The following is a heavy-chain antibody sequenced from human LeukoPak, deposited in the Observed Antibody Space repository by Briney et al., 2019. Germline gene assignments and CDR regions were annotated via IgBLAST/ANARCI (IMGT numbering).Heavy chain of an antibody. Sequence: SETLSLTCTVSGGSISSSSYYWGWIRQPPGKGLVWIGSIYYSGSTYYNPSLKSRVTISVDTSKNQFSLKLSSVTAADTAVYYCARARVLMVYAIFDYWGQGTLVTVSS. V-gene: IGHV4-39*07. CDR3: ARARVLMVYAIFDY. CDR2: IYYSGST. CDR1: GGSISSSSYY. J-gene: IGHJ4*02. D-gene: IGHD2-8*02.